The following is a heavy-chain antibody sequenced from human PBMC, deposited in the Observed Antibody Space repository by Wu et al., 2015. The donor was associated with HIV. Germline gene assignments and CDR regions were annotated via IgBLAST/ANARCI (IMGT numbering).Heavy chain of an antibody. D-gene: IGHD4-11*01. V-gene: IGHV1-2*02. CDR3: ARSTVITDYCDS. Sequence: QVQLVQSGTEVRKPGASVKVSCKASGYTFTGYYIHWVRQAPGQGLEWMGWINSNSGGTNYAQKFQGRVTMTRDTSISTAYMELSRLRSDDTAVYYCARSTVITDYCDSWGPGTLVTVSS. J-gene: IGHJ4*02. CDR1: GYTFTGYY. CDR2: INSNSGGT.